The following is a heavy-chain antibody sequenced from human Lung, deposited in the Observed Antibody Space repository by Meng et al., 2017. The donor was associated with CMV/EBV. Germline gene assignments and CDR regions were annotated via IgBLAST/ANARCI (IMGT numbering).Heavy chain of an antibody. V-gene: IGHV4-31*03. Sequence: XTXSLXCTVSSGSISSGCYYRSWIRDNPGKGLEWIGYIYYSGSTYYNPSLKSRVTISVDTSKNQFALKLSSVTAAETAVYCCASGRAPKLLRFLEWLSPGMDVXGQAXTVTVSS. CDR1: SGSISSGCYY. J-gene: IGHJ6*02. CDR2: IYYSGST. D-gene: IGHD3-3*01. CDR3: ASGRAPKLLRFLEWLSPGMDV.